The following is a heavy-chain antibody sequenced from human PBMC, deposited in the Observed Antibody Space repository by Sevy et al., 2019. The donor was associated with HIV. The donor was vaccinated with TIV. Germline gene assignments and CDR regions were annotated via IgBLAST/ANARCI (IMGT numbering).Heavy chain of an antibody. CDR3: AKDLLIVVGEGMDV. D-gene: IGHD2-2*01. J-gene: IGHJ6*02. CDR2: ISGNGGST. CDR1: GFTFSSYA. V-gene: IGHV3-23*01. Sequence: GGSLRLSCAGSGFTFSSYAMNWVHQAPGKGLEWVSAISGNGGSTFYADSVKGRFSISRDNSKNTLYLQMNSLRAEDTAIYYCAKDLLIVVGEGMDVWGQGTTVTVSS.